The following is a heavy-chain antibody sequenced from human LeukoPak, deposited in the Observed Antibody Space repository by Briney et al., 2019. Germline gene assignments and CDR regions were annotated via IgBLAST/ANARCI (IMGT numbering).Heavy chain of an antibody. CDR2: NIPIFGTA. CDR3: ARGDSSGLDY. Sequence: ASVKVSCKASGGTFSSYAISWVRQAPGQGLEWMGGNIPIFGTANYAQKFQGRVTITADESTSTAYMELSSLRSEDTAVYYCARGDSSGLDYWGQGTLVTVSS. CDR1: GGTFSSYA. V-gene: IGHV1-69*13. D-gene: IGHD6-19*01. J-gene: IGHJ4*02.